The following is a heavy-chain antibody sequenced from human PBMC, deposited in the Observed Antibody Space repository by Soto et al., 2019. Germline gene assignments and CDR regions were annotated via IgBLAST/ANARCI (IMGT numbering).Heavy chain of an antibody. J-gene: IGHJ6*03. CDR3: ARRTSAMVRGVIAYMDV. D-gene: IGHD3-10*01. Sequence: GGSLRLSCAASGFTFSSYAMSWVRQAPGKGLEWVSAISGSGGSTYYADSVKGRFTISRDNSKNTLYLQMNSLRAEDTAVYYCARRTSAMVRGVIAYMDVWGKGTTVTVSS. V-gene: IGHV3-23*01. CDR2: ISGSGGST. CDR1: GFTFSSYA.